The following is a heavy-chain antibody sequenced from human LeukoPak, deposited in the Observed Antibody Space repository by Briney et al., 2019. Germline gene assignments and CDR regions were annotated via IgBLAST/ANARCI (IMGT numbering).Heavy chain of an antibody. Sequence: PGGSLRLSCAASGFTFGNFAMRWVRQVPGKGLEWASAINSDGDGTYYADSVKGRFIITRDNSENTVYLQMNNLRAEDTALYFCAKAGTDGLTHNNYYMDVWGKGTTVTVSS. CDR3: AKAGTDGLTHNNYYMDV. V-gene: IGHV3-23*01. CDR2: INSDGDGT. J-gene: IGHJ6*03. D-gene: IGHD5-24*01. CDR1: GFTFGNFA.